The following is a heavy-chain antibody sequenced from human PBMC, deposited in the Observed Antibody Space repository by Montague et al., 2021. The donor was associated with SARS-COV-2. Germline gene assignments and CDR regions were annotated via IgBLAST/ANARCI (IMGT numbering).Heavy chain of an antibody. CDR1: GGSISSYY. D-gene: IGHD1-26*01. J-gene: IGHJ4*02. CDR2: IYYSGST. V-gene: IGHV4-59*01. Sequence: SETLSLTCTVSGGSISSYYWSWIRQPPGKGLEWIGYIYYSGSTNYNPSLKSRVTISVDMSKNQFSLKLSSVTAADTAVYYCARGRGGSYLYYFDYWGQGTLVTVSS. CDR3: ARGRGGSYLYYFDY.